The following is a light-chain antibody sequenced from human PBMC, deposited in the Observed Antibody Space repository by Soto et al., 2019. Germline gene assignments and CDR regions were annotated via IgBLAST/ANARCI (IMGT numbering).Light chain of an antibody. V-gene: IGLV2-8*01. CDR3: SSHAGSNNYV. CDR1: SSDVGGYPY. Sequence: SALTPPPSPSGSPGQSVTISRPGTSSDVGGYPYVSWYQQHPGKAPKLMTYDVSKRPSGVPDRFSGSKSGNTASLTVSGLQAEDEADYYCSSHAGSNNYVFGTGTKVTVL. J-gene: IGLJ1*01. CDR2: DVS.